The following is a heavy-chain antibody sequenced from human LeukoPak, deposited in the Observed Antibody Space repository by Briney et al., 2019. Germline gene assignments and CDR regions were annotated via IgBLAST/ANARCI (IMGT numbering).Heavy chain of an antibody. CDR2: ISGRGGST. V-gene: IGHV3-23*01. D-gene: IGHD1-26*01. J-gene: IGHJ4*02. Sequence: GGSLRLSCAASGFTFSSYAMSWVRQAPGKGLEWVSAISGRGGSTYYADSVKGRFTISRDNSKNTLYLQMNSLRAEDTAVYYCATRSYWDNDFDYWGQGTLVTVSS. CDR1: GFTFSSYA. CDR3: ATRSYWDNDFDY.